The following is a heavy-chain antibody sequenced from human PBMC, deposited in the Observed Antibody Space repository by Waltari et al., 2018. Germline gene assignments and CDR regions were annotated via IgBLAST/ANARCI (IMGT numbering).Heavy chain of an antibody. CDR3: ARYGEVPPNYFFDF. V-gene: IGHV4-34*01. D-gene: IGHD2-21*01. CDR2: IHYSGAT. CDR1: GESFSGYF. J-gene: IGHJ4*01. Sequence: QVQLHQWGAGLLQPSETLSLTCAVSGESFSGYFWSWLRQPPGMGLEWLGAIHYSGATNYRPSLKSRLSLSVDTTRKQFSMRLASVTAADTGMYFCARYGEVPPNYFFDFWGQGKLVTVSS.